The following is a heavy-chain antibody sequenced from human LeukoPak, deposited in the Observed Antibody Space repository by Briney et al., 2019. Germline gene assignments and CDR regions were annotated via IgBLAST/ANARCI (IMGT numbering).Heavy chain of an antibody. D-gene: IGHD3-22*01. Sequence: PGGSLRLSCAASGFTFSNAWMSWVRQAPGKGLEWVGRIKSKTDGGTTDYAAPVKGRFTISRDDSKNTLYLQMNSLKTEDTAVYYCTTERRRITMIVVGYYYGMDVWGQGTTVTVSS. V-gene: IGHV3-15*01. CDR3: TTERRRITMIVVGYYYGMDV. CDR2: IKSKTDGGTT. CDR1: GFTFSNAW. J-gene: IGHJ6*02.